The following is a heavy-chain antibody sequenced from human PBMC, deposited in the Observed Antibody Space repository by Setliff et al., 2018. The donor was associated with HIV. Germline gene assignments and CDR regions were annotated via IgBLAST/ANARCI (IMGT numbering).Heavy chain of an antibody. D-gene: IGHD6-19*01. Sequence: PSETLSLTCSVSGGSVRSDNYFWSWVRQPPGKGLQYIGTVYYNGVTYFNPSLKSRLTISLDTSNNQISLKLTSVTAADTAMYFCARVPGYSTGWSVIHDAFDIWGPGTMVTVSS. CDR2: VYYNGVT. CDR1: GGSVRSDNYF. CDR3: ARVPGYSTGWSVIHDAFDI. V-gene: IGHV4-39*01. J-gene: IGHJ3*02.